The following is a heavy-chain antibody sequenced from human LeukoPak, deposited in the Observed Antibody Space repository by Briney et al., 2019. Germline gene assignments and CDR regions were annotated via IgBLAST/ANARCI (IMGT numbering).Heavy chain of an antibody. D-gene: IGHD6-6*01. CDR1: GFTFSTYG. CDR3: ANLARPLDY. CDR2: IRYDGSNE. V-gene: IGHV3-30*02. Sequence: GGSLRLSCVASGFTFSTYGMHWVRQAPGKGLEWVAFIRYDGSNEYLDSVKGRFTISRDNSKNTLYLQMNSLKPEDTAVYCCANLARPLDYWGQGALVTVSS. J-gene: IGHJ4*02.